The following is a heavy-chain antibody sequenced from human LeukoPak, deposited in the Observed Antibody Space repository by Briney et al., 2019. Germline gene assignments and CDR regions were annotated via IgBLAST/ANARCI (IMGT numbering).Heavy chain of an antibody. CDR3: ARVPRSRDYYGMDV. CDR1: GYTFTGYY. J-gene: IGHJ6*02. D-gene: IGHD2-2*01. CDR2: INPNSGGT. V-gene: IGHV1-2*04. Sequence: ASVKVSCKASGYTFTGYYMHWVRQAPGQGLEWMGWINPNSGGTNYAQKFQGWVTMTRDTSISTAYMELSRLRSDDTAVYYCARVPRSRDYYGMDVWGQGTTVTVSS.